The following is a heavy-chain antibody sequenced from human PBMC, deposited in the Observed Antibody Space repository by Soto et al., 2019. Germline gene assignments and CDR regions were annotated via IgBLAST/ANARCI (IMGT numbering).Heavy chain of an antibody. J-gene: IGHJ4*02. CDR1: GGSISSNY. D-gene: IGHD6-13*01. Sequence: SETLSLTCTVSGGSISSNYWTWIRQPPGKGLEWIGYVYNSGSTNYNPSLKSRVTISEDTSKSQFSLKVKSMTAADTAVYYCASYSREAVAGYTLDNWGQGISVTVSS. CDR2: VYNSGST. CDR3: ASYSREAVAGYTLDN. V-gene: IGHV4-59*01.